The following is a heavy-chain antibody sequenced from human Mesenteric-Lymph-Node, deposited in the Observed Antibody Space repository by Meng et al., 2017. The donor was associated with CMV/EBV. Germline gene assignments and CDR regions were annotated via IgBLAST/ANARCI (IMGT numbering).Heavy chain of an antibody. V-gene: IGHV3-33*06. D-gene: IGHD2-2*01. CDR2: IWHDGSNK. Sequence: GESLKISCAASGFTFSSYGMHWVRQAPGKGLEWVAVIWHDGSNKYYADSVKGRFTISRDNSKNTLYLQMNSLRAEDTAVYYCAKDRVPAAIGFYYYGMDVWGQGTTVTVSS. J-gene: IGHJ6*02. CDR1: GFTFSSYG. CDR3: AKDRVPAAIGFYYYGMDV.